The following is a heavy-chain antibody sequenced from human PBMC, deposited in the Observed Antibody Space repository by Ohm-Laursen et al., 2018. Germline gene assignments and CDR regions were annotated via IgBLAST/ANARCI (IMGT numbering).Heavy chain of an antibody. J-gene: IGHJ6*02. V-gene: IGHV1-18*01. CDR2: ISAYNGNT. CDR3: ARDGYSNGYYYYYGMDV. Sequence: ASVKVSCNASGYTFTSYGISWVRQAPGQGLEWMGWISAYNGNTNYAQKLQGRVTMTTDTSTSTAYMELRSLRSDDTAVYYCARDGYSNGYYYYYGMDVWGQGTTVTVSS. CDR1: GYTFTSYG. D-gene: IGHD4-11*01.